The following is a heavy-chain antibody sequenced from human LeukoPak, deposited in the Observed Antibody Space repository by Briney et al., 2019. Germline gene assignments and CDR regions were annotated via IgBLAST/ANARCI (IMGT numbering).Heavy chain of an antibody. Sequence: SETLSLTCTVSGGSISSSSYYWGWIRQPPGKGLEWIGSIYYSGSTYYNPSLKSRVTISVDTSKNQFSLKLSSVTAADTAVYYCARHRGDYDILTGYSYWGQGTLVTVSS. D-gene: IGHD3-9*01. CDR2: IYYSGST. CDR3: ARHRGDYDILTGYSY. J-gene: IGHJ4*02. CDR1: GGSISSSSYY. V-gene: IGHV4-39*01.